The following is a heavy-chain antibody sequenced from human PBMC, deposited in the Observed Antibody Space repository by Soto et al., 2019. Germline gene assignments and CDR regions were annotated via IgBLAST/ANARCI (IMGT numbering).Heavy chain of an antibody. D-gene: IGHD3-16*02. V-gene: IGHV4-39*01. CDR3: ARHEQLTYYDYVWGSYPLGNLDY. CDR1: GGSISSSSYY. CDR2: IYYSGST. J-gene: IGHJ4*02. Sequence: SETLSLTCTVSGGSISSSSYYWGWIRQPPGKGLEWIGSIYYSGSTYYNPSLKSRVTISVDTSKNQFSLKLSSVTAADTVVYYCARHEQLTYYDYVWGSYPLGNLDYWGQGTLATVSS.